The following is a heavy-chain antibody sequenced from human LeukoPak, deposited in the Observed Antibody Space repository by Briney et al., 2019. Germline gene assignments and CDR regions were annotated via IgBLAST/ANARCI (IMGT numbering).Heavy chain of an antibody. Sequence: PSETLSLTCTVSGASTSHFYWNWIRQPPGRALEWIGYMHNSGSSKHNPSLKSRVTISIDASKNQFSLQLTSVTAADTAIYYCARSAEWLRNAFDIWGQGTMVSVSS. CDR1: GASTSHFY. CDR2: MHNSGSS. CDR3: ARSAEWLRNAFDI. J-gene: IGHJ3*02. D-gene: IGHD5-12*01. V-gene: IGHV4-59*01.